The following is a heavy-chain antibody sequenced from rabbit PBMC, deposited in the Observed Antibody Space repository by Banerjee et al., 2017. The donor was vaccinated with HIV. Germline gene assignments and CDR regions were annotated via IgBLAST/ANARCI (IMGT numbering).Heavy chain of an antibody. Sequence: QEQLEESGGGLVKPEGSLTLTCKASGFSFTNKDVMCWVRQAPGKGLEWIGCINSITGKTVYATWAKGRFTISRASSTTVFLQMTSLTAADTATYFCARDLPDIIGWNFGFRGPGTLVTVS. CDR1: GFSFTNKDV. J-gene: IGHJ2*01. CDR2: INSITGKT. CDR3: ARDLPDIIGWNFGF. D-gene: IGHD1-1*01. V-gene: IGHV1S45*01.